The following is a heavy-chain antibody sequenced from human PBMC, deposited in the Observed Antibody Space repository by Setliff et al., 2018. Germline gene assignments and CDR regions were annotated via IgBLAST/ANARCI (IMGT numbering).Heavy chain of an antibody. CDR3: ARIPSGYLHMDV. D-gene: IGHD3-3*01. J-gene: IGHJ6*03. CDR2: MNPNSGNT. CDR1: GNTFTGYY. Sequence: GASVKVSCKASGNTFTGYYIHWLRQATGQGLEWMGWMNPNSGNTGYAQKFQGRVTMTRNTSISTAYMDPVDTAMYYCARIPSGYLHMDVWGKGTTVTVSS. V-gene: IGHV1-8*02.